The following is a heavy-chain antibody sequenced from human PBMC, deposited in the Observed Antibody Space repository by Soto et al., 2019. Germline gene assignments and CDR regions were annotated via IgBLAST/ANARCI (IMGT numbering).Heavy chain of an antibody. D-gene: IGHD4-4*01. CDR2: INPNSGGT. CDR1: GHTFTGYY. Sequence: GASVKVSCKASGHTFTGYYMHWVRQAPGQGLEWMGWINPNSGGTNYAQKFQGWVTMTRDTSISTAYMELSRLRSDDTAVYYCAREGRGSNYEYNWFDPWGQGTLVTVSS. V-gene: IGHV1-2*04. J-gene: IGHJ5*02. CDR3: AREGRGSNYEYNWFDP.